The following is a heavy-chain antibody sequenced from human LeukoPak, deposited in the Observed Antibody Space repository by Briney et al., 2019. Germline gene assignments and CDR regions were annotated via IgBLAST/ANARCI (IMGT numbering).Heavy chain of an antibody. CDR3: ASPGDDYSNYLRD. V-gene: IGHV1-8*01. CDR2: MNPNSGNT. J-gene: IGHJ4*02. CDR1: GYTFTSYD. D-gene: IGHD4-11*01. Sequence: ASVKVSCKASGYTFTSYDINWVRQATGQGLEWMGWMNPNSGNTGYAQKFQSRVTMTRYTSISTAYMELSSLRSEDTAVYYCASPGDDYSNYLRDWGQGTLVTVSS.